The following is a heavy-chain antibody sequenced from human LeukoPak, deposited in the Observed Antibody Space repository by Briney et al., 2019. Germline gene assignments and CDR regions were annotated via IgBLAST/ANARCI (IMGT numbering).Heavy chain of an antibody. J-gene: IGHJ4*02. Sequence: GGSLRLSCAASGFTFSSYWMSWVRQAPGKGLEWVANIKKDGSEKYYVDSVKGRFTISRDNAKNSLYLQMNSLRAEDTAVYYCARENYGDCFDYWGQGTLVTVSS. CDR1: GFTFSSYW. CDR2: IKKDGSEK. D-gene: IGHD4-17*01. V-gene: IGHV3-7*01. CDR3: ARENYGDCFDY.